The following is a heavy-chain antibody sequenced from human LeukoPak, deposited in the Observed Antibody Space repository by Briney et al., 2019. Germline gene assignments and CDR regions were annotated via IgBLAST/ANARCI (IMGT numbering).Heavy chain of an antibody. D-gene: IGHD2-15*01. J-gene: IGHJ4*02. CDR2: IKQDRGQI. CDR3: ARGGPIYCSGDSCYPGDY. Sequence: GGSLRLSCAASEFTFSSYWMSWVRQAPGKGLEWVANIKQDRGQIYYLESVKGRFTISRDNARNTLYLQMNSLRAEDTAVYYCARGGPIYCSGDSCYPGDYWGQGTLVTVSS. CDR1: EFTFSSYW. V-gene: IGHV3-7*01.